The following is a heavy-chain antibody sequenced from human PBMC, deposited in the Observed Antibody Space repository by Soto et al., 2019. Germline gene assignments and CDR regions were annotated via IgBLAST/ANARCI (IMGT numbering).Heavy chain of an antibody. Sequence: DVQLLESGGGLVQPGGSLRLSCAASGFIFSDYAMTWVRQAPGKGLEWVSGIGGGGSDTYYVDSVKGRCTISRDNSKNTLYLQMNSLRAEDTALYYCAKDAVPFNGQWDWFDSWGQGTLVTVSS. CDR1: GFIFSDYA. V-gene: IGHV3-23*01. CDR2: IGGGGSDT. CDR3: AKDAVPFNGQWDWFDS. J-gene: IGHJ5*01. D-gene: IGHD6-19*01.